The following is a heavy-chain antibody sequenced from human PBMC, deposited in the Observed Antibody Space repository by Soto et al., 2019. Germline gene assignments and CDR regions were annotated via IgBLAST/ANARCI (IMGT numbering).Heavy chain of an antibody. J-gene: IGHJ5*02. CDR1: GHTLTEFS. CDR3: ARAFDTSGYLNWYGP. D-gene: IGHD3-22*01. V-gene: IGHV1-24*01. CDR2: FDPEGGEA. Sequence: VKVSCKISGHTLTEFSIHWVRQAPGKGLECMGGFDPEGGEAIYAQEFQDRVNITADESTSTVYMELSGLRSEDTAVYYCARAFDTSGYLNWYGPWGQGTLVTVYS.